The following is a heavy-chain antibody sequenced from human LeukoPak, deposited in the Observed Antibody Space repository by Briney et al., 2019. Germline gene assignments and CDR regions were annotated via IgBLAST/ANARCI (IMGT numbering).Heavy chain of an antibody. CDR1: GGSISSYY. Sequence: SETLSLTCTVSGGSISSYYWSWIRQPPGKGLEWIGHIYTSGSTNYNPSLKSRVTISVDTSKNQFSLKLSSVTAADTAVYYCARHRGYGDYDFDYWGQGTLVTVSS. CDR3: ARHRGYGDYDFDY. CDR2: IYTSGST. D-gene: IGHD4-17*01. J-gene: IGHJ4*02. V-gene: IGHV4-4*09.